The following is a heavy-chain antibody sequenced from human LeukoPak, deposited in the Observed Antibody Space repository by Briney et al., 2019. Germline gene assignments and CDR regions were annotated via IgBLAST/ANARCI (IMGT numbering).Heavy chain of an antibody. V-gene: IGHV3-30*02. CDR2: IRFDGSNK. J-gene: IGHJ4*02. Sequence: GGSLRLSCAASRFTFSNYGMHWVRQAPGKGLEWVAFIRFDGSNKNHADSVKGRFTISRDNSKNTLYLQMNSLRAEDTAVYYCAKKGSSSWYHFDYWGQGTLVTVSS. D-gene: IGHD6-13*01. CDR1: RFTFSNYG. CDR3: AKKGSSSWYHFDY.